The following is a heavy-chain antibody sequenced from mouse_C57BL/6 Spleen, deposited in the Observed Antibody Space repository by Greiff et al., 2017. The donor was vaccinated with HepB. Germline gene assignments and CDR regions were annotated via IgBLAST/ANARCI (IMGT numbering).Heavy chain of an antibody. V-gene: IGHV10-3*01. J-gene: IGHJ1*03. CDR3: VREGYYYGSSYWYFDV. CDR2: IRSKSSNYAT. CDR1: GFTFNTYA. Sequence: GGGLVQPKGSLTLSCAASGFTFNTYAMHWVRQAPGKGLEWVARIRSKSSNYATYYADSVKDRFTISRDDSQSMLYLQMNNLKTEDTAMYYCVREGYYYGSSYWYFDVWGTGTTVTVSS. D-gene: IGHD1-1*01.